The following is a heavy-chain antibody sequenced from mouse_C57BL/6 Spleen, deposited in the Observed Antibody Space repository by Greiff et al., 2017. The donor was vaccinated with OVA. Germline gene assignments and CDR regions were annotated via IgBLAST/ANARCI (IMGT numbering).Heavy chain of an antibody. CDR1: GYAFSSYW. CDR2: IYPGDGAT. CDR3: ARGGYYDYRDY. D-gene: IGHD2-4*01. J-gene: IGHJ2*01. V-gene: IGHV1-80*01. Sequence: VQLVESGAELVKPGASVKISCKASGYAFSSYWMNWVKQRPGKGLEWIGQIYPGDGATNYNGKFKGKATLTADKSSSTAYMQLSSLTSEDSAVYFCARGGYYDYRDYWGQGTALTVSS.